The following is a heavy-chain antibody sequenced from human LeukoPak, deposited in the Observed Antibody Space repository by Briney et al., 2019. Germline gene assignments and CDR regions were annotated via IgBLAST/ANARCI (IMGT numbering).Heavy chain of an antibody. CDR2: IYYSGST. CDR1: GGSISSGYYY. CDR3: ARAVATVYYYGMDV. V-gene: IGHV4-30-4*01. D-gene: IGHD5-12*01. J-gene: IGHJ6*04. Sequence: SQTLSLTCTVSGGSISSGYYYWSWLRQPPGKGLEWIGYIYYSGSTYYNPSLKSRVTISVDTSKNQFSLKLSSVTAADTAVYYCARAVATVYYYGMDVWGKGTTVTVSS.